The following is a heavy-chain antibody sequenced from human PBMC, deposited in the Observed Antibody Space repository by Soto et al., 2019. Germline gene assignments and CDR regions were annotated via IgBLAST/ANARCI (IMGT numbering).Heavy chain of an antibody. V-gene: IGHV4-59*08. J-gene: IGHJ3*02. D-gene: IGHD6-19*01. CDR2: IYYSGST. CDR1: GGSISSYY. Sequence: SETLSLTCTVSGGSISSYYWSWIRQPPGKGLEWIGYIYYSGSTNYNPSLKSRVTISVDTSKNQFSLKLSSVTAADTAVYYCAAWVLAVALDGFDIWGQGTMVTVS. CDR3: AAWVLAVALDGFDI.